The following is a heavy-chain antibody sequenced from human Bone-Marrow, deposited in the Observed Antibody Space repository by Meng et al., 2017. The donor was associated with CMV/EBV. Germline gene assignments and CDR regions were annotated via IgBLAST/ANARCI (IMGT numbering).Heavy chain of an antibody. Sequence: ASVKVSCKASGYTFTGYYMHWVRQAPGQGLEWMGCINPNSGDTYYAQNFQGRVTMTRDMSLSTAYMELRSLRSDDTAMYYCARDPPGGYCSSTSCYNFSYYYYGMDVWGQGTTVTVSS. CDR1: GYTFTGYY. D-gene: IGHD2-2*02. CDR2: INPNSGDT. V-gene: IGHV1-2*02. J-gene: IGHJ6*02. CDR3: ARDPPGGYCSSTSCYNFSYYYYGMDV.